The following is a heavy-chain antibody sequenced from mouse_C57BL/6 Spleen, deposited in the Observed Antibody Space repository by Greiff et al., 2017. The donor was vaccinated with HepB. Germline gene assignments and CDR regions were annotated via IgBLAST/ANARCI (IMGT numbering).Heavy chain of an antibody. CDR2: IYPGDGDT. CDR3: ARGDYDYGERFAY. D-gene: IGHD2-4*01. V-gene: IGHV1-82*01. J-gene: IGHJ3*01. CDR1: GYAFSSSW. Sequence: QVQLQQSGPELVKPGASVKISCKASGYAFSSSWMNWVKQRPGKGLEWIGRIYPGDGDTNYNGKFKGKATLTADKSSSTAYMQLSSLTSEDSAVYFCARGDYDYGERFAYWGQGTLVTVSA.